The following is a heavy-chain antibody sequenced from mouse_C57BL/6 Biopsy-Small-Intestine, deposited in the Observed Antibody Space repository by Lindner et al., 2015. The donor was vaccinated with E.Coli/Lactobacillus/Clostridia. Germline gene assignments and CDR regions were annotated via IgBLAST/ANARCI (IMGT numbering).Heavy chain of an antibody. Sequence: VQLQESGGGLVKPGGSLKFSCAASGFTFSNYAMSWVRQTPEKRLEWVAAINSDGGSTFYPDTVKDRFTISRDNAKNTLYLQMSSLRSEDTALYYCARQPYYRERTDYFDFWGQGTTLIVSS. CDR3: ARQPYYRERTDYFDF. J-gene: IGHJ2*01. D-gene: IGHD2-12*01. CDR1: GFTFSNYA. V-gene: IGHV5-6-2*01. CDR2: INSDGGST.